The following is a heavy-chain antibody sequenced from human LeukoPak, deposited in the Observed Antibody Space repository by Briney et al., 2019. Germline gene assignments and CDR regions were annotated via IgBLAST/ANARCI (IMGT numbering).Heavy chain of an antibody. CDR2: IYPGDSDT. V-gene: IGHV5-51*01. CDR1: GYSFTSYW. D-gene: IGHD5-18*01. J-gene: IGHJ6*02. Sequence: GESLEISCKGSGYSFTSYWIGWVRQMPGKGLQWMGIIYPGDSDTRYSPSFQGQVTISADKSISTAYLQWSSLKASDTAMYYCARLGTAMDYYYYGMDVWGQGTTVTVSS. CDR3: ARLGTAMDYYYYGMDV.